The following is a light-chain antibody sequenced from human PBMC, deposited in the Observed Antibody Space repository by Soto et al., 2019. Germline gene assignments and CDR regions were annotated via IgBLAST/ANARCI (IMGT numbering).Light chain of an antibody. Sequence: MLMTQSPATLSVSPGARVTLSCRASQSVSSNLAWYQQKPGQAPRLLNYGASSRATGIPDRFSGSGSGTDFTLTISRLEPEDFAVYYCQQYGSSGTFGQGTKVDIK. J-gene: IGKJ1*01. CDR2: GAS. CDR3: QQYGSSGT. CDR1: QSVSSN. V-gene: IGKV3-20*01.